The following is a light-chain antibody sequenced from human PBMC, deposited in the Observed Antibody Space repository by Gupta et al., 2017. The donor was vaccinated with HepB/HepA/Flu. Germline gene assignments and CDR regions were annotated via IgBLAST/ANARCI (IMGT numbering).Light chain of an antibody. CDR1: SRDDGGYNF. CDR2: DVG. Sequence: SARSQRASVSGSPGQSITSLRTGTSRDDGGYNFVSWYQQYPGKAPILIIFDVGNRPSGVSNRFSGSKSGNTASLTICGLEAGDEADYYCKSYESSSTWVFGGGTKLTVL. J-gene: IGLJ3*02. CDR3: KSYESSSTWV. V-gene: IGLV2-14*03.